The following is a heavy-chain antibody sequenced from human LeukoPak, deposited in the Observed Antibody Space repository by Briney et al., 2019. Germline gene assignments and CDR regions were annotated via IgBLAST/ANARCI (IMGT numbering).Heavy chain of an antibody. CDR1: GFTFSSYG. CDR3: AKSVVPAAMLPPFDY. CDR2: ISYDGSNK. J-gene: IGHJ4*02. V-gene: IGHV3-30*18. Sequence: GRSLRLSCAASGFTFSSYGMHWVRQAPGKGPEWVAVISYDGSNKYYADSVKGRFTISRDNSKNTLYLQMNSLRAEDTAVYYCAKSVVPAAMLPPFDYWGQGTLVTVSS. D-gene: IGHD2-2*01.